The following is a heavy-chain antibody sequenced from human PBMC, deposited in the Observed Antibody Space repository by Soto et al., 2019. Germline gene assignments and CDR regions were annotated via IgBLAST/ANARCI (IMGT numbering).Heavy chain of an antibody. CDR2: IKQDGSEK. D-gene: IGHD3-3*01. V-gene: IGHV3-7*03. CDR3: ARDGGIWSGSGRNAFDI. J-gene: IGHJ3*02. Sequence: LRLSCAASGFTFSSYWMSWVRQAPGKGLEWVANIKQDGSEKYYVDSVKGRFTISRDNAKNSLYLQMNSLRAEDTAVYYCARDGGIWSGSGRNAFDIWGQGTMVTV. CDR1: GFTFSSYW.